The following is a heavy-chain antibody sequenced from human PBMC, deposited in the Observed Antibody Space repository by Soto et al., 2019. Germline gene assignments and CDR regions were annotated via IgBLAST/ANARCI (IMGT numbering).Heavy chain of an antibody. CDR2: IYYSGNT. CDR1: GGSISNYY. D-gene: IGHD6-19*01. CDR3: ARGAVAGTGLNWFFN. J-gene: IGHJ4*02. V-gene: IGHV4-59*01. Sequence: SETLSLTCTVSGGSISNYYWTWIRQPPGKGLEWIGYIYYSGNTNYNPSLKSRVTISLDTSKNQLSLKVSSVTAADTAVYYCARGAVAGTGLNWFFNWGRGTLVTVSS.